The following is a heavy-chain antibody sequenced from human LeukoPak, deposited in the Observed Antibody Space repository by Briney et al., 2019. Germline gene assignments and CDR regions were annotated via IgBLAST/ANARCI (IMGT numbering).Heavy chain of an antibody. CDR2: ISSSSSYI. D-gene: IGHD3-9*01. V-gene: IGHV3-21*01. CDR1: GFTFSSYS. J-gene: IGHJ4*02. Sequence: PGGSLRLSCAASGFTFSSYSMNWVRQAPGKGLEWVSSISSSSSYIYYADSVKGRFTISRDNAKNSLYLQMNSLRAEDTAVYYCATGGILTGYYPFDYWGQGTLVTVSS. CDR3: ATGGILTGYYPFDY.